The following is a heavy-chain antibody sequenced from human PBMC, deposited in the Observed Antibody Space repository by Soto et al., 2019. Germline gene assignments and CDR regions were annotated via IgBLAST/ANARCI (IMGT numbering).Heavy chain of an antibody. V-gene: IGHV1-69*02. J-gene: IGHJ4*02. Sequence: GASVKVSCKASGGTFSSYTISWVRQAPGQGLEWMGRIIPILGIANYAQKFQGRVTITADKSTSTAYMELSSLRSEDTAVYYCARGRSFIAAAGTTIDYWGQGTLVTVSS. CDR1: GGTFSSYT. D-gene: IGHD6-13*01. CDR2: IIPILGIA. CDR3: ARGRSFIAAAGTTIDY.